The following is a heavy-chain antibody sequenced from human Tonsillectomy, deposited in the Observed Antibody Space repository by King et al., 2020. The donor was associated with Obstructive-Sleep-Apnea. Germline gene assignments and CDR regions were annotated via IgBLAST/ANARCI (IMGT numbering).Heavy chain of an antibody. CDR2: ISGSGGSA. V-gene: IGHV3-23*01. CDR1: GFTFSSYA. D-gene: IGHD3-9*01. J-gene: IGHJ5*02. CDR3: AKPPSLYDILTGYYS. Sequence: QLQESGGGLVQPGGSLRLSCAASGFTFSSYAMSWVRQAPGRGLEWVSAISGSGGSAYYADSVKGRFTISRDNSKNTLYLQMNSLRAEDTAVYYCAKPPSLYDILTGYYSWGQGTLVTVSS.